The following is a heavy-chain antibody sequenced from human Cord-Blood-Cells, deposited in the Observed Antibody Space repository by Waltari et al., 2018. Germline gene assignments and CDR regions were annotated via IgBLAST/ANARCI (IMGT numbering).Heavy chain of an antibody. D-gene: IGHD1-1*01. CDR3: ARAENEGIGPYYYYGMDV. J-gene: IGHJ6*02. V-gene: IGHV1-2*04. Sequence: QVQLVQSGAEVKKPGASVKVSCKASGYTFTGYYMHWVRQAPGQGLEWMGWVNPTRGGTNSAQKFQGWVTMTRDTSISTAYMELSRLRSDDTAVYYCARAENEGIGPYYYYGMDVWGQGTTVTVSS. CDR1: GYTFTGYY. CDR2: VNPTRGGT.